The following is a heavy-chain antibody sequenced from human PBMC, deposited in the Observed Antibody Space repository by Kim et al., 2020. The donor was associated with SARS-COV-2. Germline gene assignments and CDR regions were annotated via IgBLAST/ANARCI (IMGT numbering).Heavy chain of an antibody. CDR1: GGSISSSGYY. D-gene: IGHD3-9*01. V-gene: IGHV4-39*01. J-gene: IGHJ4*02. CDR3: ARLRQTGTGRGIFDY. Sequence: SETLSLTCTVSGGSISSSGYYWGWIRQPPGKGLEWVGSIDYSGNTYYNPSLMSRVTISVDMSKNQFSLRLNSVTAADTAVYYCARLRQTGTGRGIFDYWGQGTLVTVSS. CDR2: IDYSGNT.